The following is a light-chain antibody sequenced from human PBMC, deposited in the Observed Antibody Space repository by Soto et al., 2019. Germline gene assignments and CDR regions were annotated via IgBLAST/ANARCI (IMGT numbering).Light chain of an antibody. CDR3: MQGTHWPT. J-gene: IGKJ1*01. CDR2: KVS. Sequence: SPLSVLVTLWISTSRYCVSNEILVHSDGIAYFSWFQQRPGRSPRRLIYKVSKRDSGVPDRFSGSGSGTDFTLKISRVEAEDVGVYYCMQGTHWPTFGQGTKVDI. V-gene: IGKV2-30*02. CDR1: EILVHSDGIAY.